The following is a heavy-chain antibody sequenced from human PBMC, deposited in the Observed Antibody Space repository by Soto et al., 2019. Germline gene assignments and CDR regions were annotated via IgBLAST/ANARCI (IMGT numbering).Heavy chain of an antibody. CDR1: GFTVSNNY. Sequence: EVQLVESGGGLIQPGGSLRLSCAVSGFTVSNNYMSWIRQAPGKGLEGVSVIYSGGYTAYGDSVKGRFTISRDNSKNTLNLQMKSRRPDHRAVYILATQPGGGGYWGQGTLVTVSS. CDR2: IYSGGYT. J-gene: IGHJ4*02. D-gene: IGHD3-10*01. V-gene: IGHV3-53*01. CDR3: ATQPGGGGY.